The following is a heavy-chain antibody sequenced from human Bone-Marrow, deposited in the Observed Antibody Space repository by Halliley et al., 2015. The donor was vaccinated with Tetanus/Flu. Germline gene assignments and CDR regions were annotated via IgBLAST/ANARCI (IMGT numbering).Heavy chain of an antibody. Sequence: KGLEWIGNVYYSGRTNHDPSLKSRVTMSLDTSKNQCSLKLTSVTAADTAIYFCAGGRGWLIDYWGQGMLVTVSS. CDR2: VYYSGRT. J-gene: IGHJ4*02. CDR3: AGGRGWLIDY. V-gene: IGHV4-59*01. D-gene: IGHD5-12*01.